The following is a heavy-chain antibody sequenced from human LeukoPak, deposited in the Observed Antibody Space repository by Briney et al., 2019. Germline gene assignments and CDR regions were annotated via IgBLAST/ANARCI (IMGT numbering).Heavy chain of an antibody. J-gene: IGHJ4*02. CDR2: IIPILGIA. D-gene: IGHD5-24*01. Sequence: GASVKVSCKASGGTFSSYTISWVRQAPGQGLEWMGRIIPILGIANYAQKFQGRVTITTNESTSTAYMELSSLRSEDTAVYYCARGFSPFGDGYNYPYYFDYWGQGTLVTVSS. V-gene: IGHV1-69*16. CDR1: GGTFSSYT. CDR3: ARGFSPFGDGYNYPYYFDY.